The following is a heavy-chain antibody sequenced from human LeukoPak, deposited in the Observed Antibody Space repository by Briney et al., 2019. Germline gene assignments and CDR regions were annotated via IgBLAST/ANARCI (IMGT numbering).Heavy chain of an antibody. CDR2: INHSGST. D-gene: IGHD1-26*01. J-gene: IGHJ5*02. CDR1: GGSFSGYY. CDR3: ARQICVYSGCHLYWFDP. Sequence: SETLSPTCAVYGGSFSGYYWSWFRQPPGKGLEWIGEINHSGSTNYNPSLKSRVTISVDTSKNQFSLKLSSVTAADTAVYYCARQICVYSGCHLYWFDPWGRETLVTVSS. V-gene: IGHV4-34*01.